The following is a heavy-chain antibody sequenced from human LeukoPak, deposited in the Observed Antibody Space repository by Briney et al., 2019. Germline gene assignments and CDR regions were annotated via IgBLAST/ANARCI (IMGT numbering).Heavy chain of an antibody. CDR3: ARVLISSSWSGY. D-gene: IGHD6-13*01. V-gene: IGHV4-59*01. Sequence: SETLSLTSTVSGGSISSYSWSWIRQPPGKGLEWIGYIYYSGSTNYNPSLKSRVTISVDTSKNQFSLKLSSVTAADTAVYYCARVLISSSWSGYWGQGTLVTVSS. CDR2: IYYSGST. J-gene: IGHJ4*02. CDR1: GGSISSYS.